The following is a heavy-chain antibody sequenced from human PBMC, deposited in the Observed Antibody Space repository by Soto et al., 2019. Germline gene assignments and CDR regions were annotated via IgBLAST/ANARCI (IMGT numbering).Heavy chain of an antibody. CDR3: ARQYYDFWSGYYYGMDV. V-gene: IGHV5-51*01. D-gene: IGHD3-3*01. CDR1: GYSFTIYC. CDR2: IYPGDSDT. J-gene: IGHJ6*02. Sequence: PGESLKISCKGSGYSFTIYCIGWVLQMPWKGLEWMGIIYPGDSDTRYSPSFQGQVTISADKSISTAYLQWSSLKASDTAMYYCARQYYDFWSGYYYGMDVWGQGTTVTVSS.